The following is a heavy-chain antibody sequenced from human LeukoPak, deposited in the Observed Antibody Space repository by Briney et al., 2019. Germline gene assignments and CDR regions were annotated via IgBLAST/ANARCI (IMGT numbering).Heavy chain of an antibody. CDR1: GGTFSSYA. D-gene: IGHD3-22*01. CDR3: ARDLEGYYYDYNWFDP. J-gene: IGHJ5*02. V-gene: IGHV1-69*13. CDR2: IIPIFGTA. Sequence: ASVKVSCKASGGTFSSYAISWVRQAPGLGLEWMGGIIPIFGTANYAQKFQGRVTITADESTSTAYMELSSLRSEDTAVYYCARDLEGYYYDYNWFDPWGQGTLVTVSS.